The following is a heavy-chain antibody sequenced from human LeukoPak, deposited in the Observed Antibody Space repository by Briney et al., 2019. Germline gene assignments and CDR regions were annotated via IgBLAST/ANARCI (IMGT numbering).Heavy chain of an antibody. CDR3: ARQIPYGYYRSGSPLDP. CDR1: GFTVSSNY. V-gene: IGHV3-53*04. D-gene: IGHD3-10*01. Sequence: GGSLRLSCAASGFTVSSNYMSWVRQAPGKGLEWVSVIYSGGSTYYADSVKGRFTISRHNSKNTLYLQMNSLRAEDTGVYYCARQIPYGYYRSGSPLDPWGQGTLVTVTS. CDR2: IYSGGST. J-gene: IGHJ5*02.